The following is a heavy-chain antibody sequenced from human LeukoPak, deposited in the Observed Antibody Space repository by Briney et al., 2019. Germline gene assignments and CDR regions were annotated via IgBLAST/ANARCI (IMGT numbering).Heavy chain of an antibody. Sequence: SETLSLTCAVYGGSFSGYYWSWIRQPPGKGLEWIGEVNHRRSTNYNPSLKSRVTMSVDTSKNQFSLNLSSVTAADTAVYYCARGQFWSGYSIWGQGTLVTVSS. V-gene: IGHV4-34*01. CDR1: GGSFSGYY. J-gene: IGHJ4*02. CDR3: ARGQFWSGYSI. CDR2: VNHRRST. D-gene: IGHD3-3*02.